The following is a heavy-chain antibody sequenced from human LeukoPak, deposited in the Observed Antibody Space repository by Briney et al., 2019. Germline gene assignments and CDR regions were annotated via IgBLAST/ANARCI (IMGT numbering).Heavy chain of an antibody. CDR2: ISSTDVI. J-gene: IGHJ4*01. CDR3: IVSSGYIYYFDY. V-gene: IGHV3-11*01. Sequence: GGSLRLSCAASGFTFSDYYMSWIRQAPAKGLEWLSYISSTDVIWYADSVKGRFTISRDNAKNSLYLQMSSLRAEDTAIYYCIVSSGYIYYFDYWGQGTLVTVSS. CDR1: GFTFSDYY. D-gene: IGHD3-22*01.